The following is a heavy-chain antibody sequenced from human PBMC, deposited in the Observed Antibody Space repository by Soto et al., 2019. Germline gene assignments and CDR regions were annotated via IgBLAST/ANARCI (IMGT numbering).Heavy chain of an antibody. CDR3: ARGLRVSGYSSSWYDY. V-gene: IGHV4-34*01. D-gene: IGHD6-13*01. Sequence: KASETLSLTCAVYGGSFSGYYWSWIRQPPGKGLEWIGQINHSGSLNSNPSLKSRVTISVDTSKNQFSLKLSTVTAADTAVYYCARGLRVSGYSSSWYDYWGQGTLVTVSS. CDR1: GGSFSGYY. J-gene: IGHJ4*02. CDR2: INHSGSL.